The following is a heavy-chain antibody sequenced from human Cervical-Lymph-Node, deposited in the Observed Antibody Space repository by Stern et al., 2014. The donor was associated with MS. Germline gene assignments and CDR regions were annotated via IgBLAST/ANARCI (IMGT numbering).Heavy chain of an antibody. D-gene: IGHD5-12*01. CDR2: LYASGAT. Sequence: EVQLVESGGGLVQPGGSLRLSCAASGLTVSNNYMSWVRQAPGKGLEWVSLLYASGATSYADSVKGRFIISRHNSKNTLYLQMNSLRPDDTAVYYCAREGGYDDYYYGLDVWGQGTTVTVSS. J-gene: IGHJ6*02. CDR1: GLTVSNNY. V-gene: IGHV3-53*04. CDR3: AREGGYDDYYYGLDV.